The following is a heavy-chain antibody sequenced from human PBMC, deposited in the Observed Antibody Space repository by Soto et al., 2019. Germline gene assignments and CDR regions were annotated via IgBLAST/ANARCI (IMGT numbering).Heavy chain of an antibody. CDR2: ISGSGDTS. Sequence: EVQLLESGGGLVQPGGSLRLSCAASGFTFSNYAITWVRQAPGKGLQWVSIISGSGDTSYYADSVKGRFTISRDNSRNTLYLQMNSLRAGDSAKYYRAKEGTRGLYYFDSWGPGTLVTVSS. D-gene: IGHD5-12*01. V-gene: IGHV3-23*01. CDR3: AKEGTRGLYYFDS. CDR1: GFTFSNYA. J-gene: IGHJ4*02.